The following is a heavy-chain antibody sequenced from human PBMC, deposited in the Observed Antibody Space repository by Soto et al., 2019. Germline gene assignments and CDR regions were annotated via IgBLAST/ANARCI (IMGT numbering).Heavy chain of an antibody. CDR1: GFTFSTYS. D-gene: IGHD3-10*01. CDR3: KELPSADDY. J-gene: IGHJ4*02. V-gene: IGHV3-74*01. Sequence: GSLRLSCAASGFTFSTYSMHWVRQAPGKGLVWVSRINSDGSSTGYADSVKGRFTISRDNAKNTLYLQMNSLRAEDTAVYYCKELPSADDYWGQGTPVTSP. CDR2: INSDGSST.